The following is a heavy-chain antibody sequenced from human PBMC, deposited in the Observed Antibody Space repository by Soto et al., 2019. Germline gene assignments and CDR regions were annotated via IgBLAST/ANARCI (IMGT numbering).Heavy chain of an antibody. J-gene: IGHJ4*01. Sequence: GGSLRLSCAASGFTFSSYGMHWVRQAPGKGLEWVAVISYDGSNKYYADSVKGRFTISRDNSKNSLYLQMNSLRAEDTAVYYCARENGSPFDDWGHGAQVTASS. V-gene: IGHV3-30*03. CDR2: ISYDGSNK. D-gene: IGHD2-15*01. CDR3: ARENGSPFDD. CDR1: GFTFSSYG.